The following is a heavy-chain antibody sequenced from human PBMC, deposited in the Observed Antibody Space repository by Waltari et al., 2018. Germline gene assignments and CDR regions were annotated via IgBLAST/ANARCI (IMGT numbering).Heavy chain of an antibody. CDR3: AVTLSAAPFYGLDV. D-gene: IGHD6-13*01. Sequence: QVQLVQSGAAVKKPGSSVMVSCKVSGDTLTNYAIHWVRQAPGQRLEWVGRISPICATVNFEQKFQVIGTITAATSTSTSYMEVSSLRSDDTAMYYCAVTLSAAPFYGLDVWGQGTTVTVFS. CDR2: ISPICATV. CDR1: GDTLTNYA. J-gene: IGHJ6*02. V-gene: IGHV1-69*08.